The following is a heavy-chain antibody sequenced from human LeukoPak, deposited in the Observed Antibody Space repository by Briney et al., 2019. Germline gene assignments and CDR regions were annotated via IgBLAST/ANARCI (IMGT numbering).Heavy chain of an antibody. V-gene: IGHV4-39*01. Sequence: PSETLSLTCSVSGGSISRSNYYWGWIPPPPGKGLEWIGIIYYSGSTSYNPSLKSRVTISIDTSKNQFSLRLTSVTAADTAVYYCAGPLLTYYSDSSAYSWGQGTLVTVSS. CDR1: GGSISRSNYY. CDR3: AGPLLTYYSDSSAYS. D-gene: IGHD3-22*01. J-gene: IGHJ4*02. CDR2: IYYSGST.